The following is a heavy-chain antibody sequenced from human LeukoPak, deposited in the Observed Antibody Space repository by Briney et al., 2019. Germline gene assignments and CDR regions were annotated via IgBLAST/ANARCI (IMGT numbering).Heavy chain of an antibody. CDR3: ARVPYYYMDV. V-gene: IGHV4-34*01. J-gene: IGHJ6*03. Sequence: GSLRLSCAASGFTLSDYHMNWVRQPPGKGLEWIGEINHSGSTNYNPSLKSRVTISVDTSKNQFSLKLSSVTAADTAVYYCARVPYYYMDVWGKGTTVTVSS. CDR2: INHSGST. CDR1: GFTLSDYH.